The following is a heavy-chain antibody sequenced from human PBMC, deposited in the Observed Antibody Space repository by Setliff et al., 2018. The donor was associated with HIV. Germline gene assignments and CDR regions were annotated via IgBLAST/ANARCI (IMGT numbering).Heavy chain of an antibody. CDR2: INPNSGGT. J-gene: IGHJ4*02. CDR3: ATDPGRRITFGGVIVNPDY. V-gene: IGHV1-2*06. CDR1: GDTFTDYY. Sequence: ASVKVSCKASGDTFTDYYFHWLRQAPGQGLEWMGRINPNSGGTNYAQKFQGRVTMTADTSTDTAYMALSSLTSEDTAVYYCATDPGRRITFGGVIVNPDYWGQGTLVTVSS. D-gene: IGHD3-16*02.